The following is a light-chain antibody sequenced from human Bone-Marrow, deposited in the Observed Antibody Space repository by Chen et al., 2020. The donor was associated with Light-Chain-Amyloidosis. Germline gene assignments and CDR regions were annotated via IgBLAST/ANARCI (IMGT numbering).Light chain of an antibody. CDR1: SSDVGNYNL. V-gene: IGLV2-23*02. J-gene: IGLJ2*01. CDR2: EVT. Sequence: QFALTQPAPGSGAPGQAVTNLCPGTSSDVGNYNLFSWYQQHPGKAPKLIVYEVTKRPSGVSTRFSGSKSGNTASLTISGLQAEDEAHYYCCSYAGLYTLVFGGGTKLSVV. CDR3: CSYAGLYTLV.